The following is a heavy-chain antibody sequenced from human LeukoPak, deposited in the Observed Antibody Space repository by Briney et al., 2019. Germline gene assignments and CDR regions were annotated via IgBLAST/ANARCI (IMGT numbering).Heavy chain of an antibody. J-gene: IGHJ4*02. Sequence: PSETLSLTCAVYGGSFSGYYWSWIRQPPGKGLEWIGEINHSGSTNYNPSLKSRVTISVDTSKNQFSLKLSSVTAADTAVYYCARRMVRGRTDYWGQGTLVTVSS. CDR1: GGSFSGYY. CDR2: INHSGST. D-gene: IGHD3-10*01. V-gene: IGHV4-34*01. CDR3: ARRMVRGRTDY.